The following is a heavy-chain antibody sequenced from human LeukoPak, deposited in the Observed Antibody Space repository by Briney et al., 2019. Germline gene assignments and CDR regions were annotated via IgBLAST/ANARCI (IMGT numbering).Heavy chain of an antibody. Sequence: GGSLRLSCAVSGITFRTYAMSWVRQAPGKGLEWVSAISGNGVKTYYADSVKGRFTISRDNSKNTLYLQMNSLRAEDTAVYYCTRDRSSVYFDYWGQGTLVIVSS. CDR2: ISGNGVKT. V-gene: IGHV3-23*01. J-gene: IGHJ4*02. D-gene: IGHD3-22*01. CDR1: GITFRTYA. CDR3: TRDRSSVYFDY.